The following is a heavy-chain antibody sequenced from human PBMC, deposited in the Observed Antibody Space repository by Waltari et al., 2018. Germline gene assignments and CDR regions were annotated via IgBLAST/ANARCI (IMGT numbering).Heavy chain of an antibody. Sequence: QVQLVQSGAEVKKPGASVKVSCKVSGYTLTDLYMHWERQAPGKGLEWMGGFDPEDGETIYAQKFQGRVTMTEDTSTDTAYMELSSLRSEDTAVYYCATGGLVQGVIPRAYYYYGMDVWGQGTTVTVSS. CDR1: GYTLTDLY. D-gene: IGHD3-10*01. V-gene: IGHV1-24*01. CDR2: FDPEDGET. J-gene: IGHJ6*02. CDR3: ATGGLVQGVIPRAYYYYGMDV.